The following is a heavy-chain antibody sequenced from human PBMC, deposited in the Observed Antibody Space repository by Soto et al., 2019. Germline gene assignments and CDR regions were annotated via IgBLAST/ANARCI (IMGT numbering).Heavy chain of an antibody. D-gene: IGHD4-17*01. CDR2: IKNKADGGTA. CDR1: GINFNNAW. Sequence: VQLVESGGDLVQPGGCLRLSCTASGINFNNAWMSWVRQAPGKGLEWVGRIKNKADGGTADYASPVRGRFTISRDDSKNTLFLQMNSLETEDTAVYYCTTDPGDYQDYWGQGTLVTVSS. J-gene: IGHJ4*02. CDR3: TTDPGDYQDY. V-gene: IGHV3-15*01.